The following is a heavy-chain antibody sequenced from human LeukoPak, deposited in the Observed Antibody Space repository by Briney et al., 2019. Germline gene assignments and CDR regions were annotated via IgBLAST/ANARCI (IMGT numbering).Heavy chain of an antibody. D-gene: IGHD2-21*02. J-gene: IGHJ3*02. CDR2: IYHSGST. V-gene: IGHV4-30-2*01. CDR3: ARALKVTDAFDI. Sequence: PSQTLSLTYAVSGGSISSGGYSWSWIRQPPGKGLEWIGYIYHSGSTYYNPSLKSRVTISVDRSKNQFSLKLSSVTAADTAVYYCARALKVTDAFDIWGQGTMVTVSS. CDR1: GGSISSGGYS.